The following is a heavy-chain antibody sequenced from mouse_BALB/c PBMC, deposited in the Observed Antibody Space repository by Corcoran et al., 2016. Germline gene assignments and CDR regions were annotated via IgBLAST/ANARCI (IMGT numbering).Heavy chain of an antibody. CDR1: GFNIKDTY. J-gene: IGHJ1*01. CDR2: IDPANGNT. CDR3: ARWDWYFDV. V-gene: IGHV14-3*02. Sequence: EVQLQQSGAELVKPGASVKLSCTSSGFNIKDTYMHWVKQRPEQGLEWIGRIDPANGNTKYDPKFQGKATITADTSSNTTYLQLSSLTSEDTAVYYCARWDWYFDVWGAGTTVTVSS.